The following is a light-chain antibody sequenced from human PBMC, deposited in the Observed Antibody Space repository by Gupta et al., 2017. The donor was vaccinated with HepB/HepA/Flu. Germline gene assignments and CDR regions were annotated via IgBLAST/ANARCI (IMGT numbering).Light chain of an antibody. CDR2: GNS. V-gene: IGLV1-40*01. Sequence: QYVLTQPPSVSGAPGQRVTISCTGSSSNIGAGYDVHWYQQLPGTAPNLLIYGNSNRPSGVPDRFSGSKSGTSASLAITGLQAEDEADYYCQSYDSSLSAYVVFGGGTKLTVL. CDR3: QSYDSSLSAYVV. CDR1: SSNIGAGYD. J-gene: IGLJ2*01.